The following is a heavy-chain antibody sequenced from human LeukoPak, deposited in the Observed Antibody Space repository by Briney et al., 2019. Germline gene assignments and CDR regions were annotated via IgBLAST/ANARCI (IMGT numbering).Heavy chain of an antibody. CDR3: ARVRYYYGSIGPQYYFDY. Sequence: GGSLRLSCAASGFTFSDYYMSWIRQAPGKGLEWVSYISSSGSTIYYADSVKGRFTISRDNAKNSLYLQMNSLRGEDTAVYYCARVRYYYGSIGPQYYFDYWGQGTLVTVSS. D-gene: IGHD3-10*01. CDR2: ISSSGSTI. V-gene: IGHV3-11*01. CDR1: GFTFSDYY. J-gene: IGHJ4*02.